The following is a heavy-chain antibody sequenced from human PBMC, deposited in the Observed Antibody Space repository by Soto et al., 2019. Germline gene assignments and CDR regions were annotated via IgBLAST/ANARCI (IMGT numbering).Heavy chain of an antibody. CDR2: IYYSGST. D-gene: IGHD1-1*01. CDR1: GGSISSSSYY. V-gene: IGHV4-39*01. J-gene: IGHJ6*02. CDR3: ERHLEEDVYGNYYYGMDV. Sequence: SETLSLTCTVSGGSISSSSYYWGWIRQPPGKGLEWIGSIYYSGSTYYNPSLKSRVTISVDTSKNQFSLKLSSVTAADTAVYYCERHLEEDVYGNYYYGMDVWGQGTTVTVSS.